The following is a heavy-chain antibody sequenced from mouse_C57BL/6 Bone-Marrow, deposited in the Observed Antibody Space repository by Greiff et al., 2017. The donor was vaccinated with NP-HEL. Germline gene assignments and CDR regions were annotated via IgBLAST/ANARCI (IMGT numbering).Heavy chain of an antibody. J-gene: IGHJ4*01. V-gene: IGHV1-64*01. Sequence: QVQLQQPGAELVKPGASVKLSCKASGYTFTSYWMHWVKQRPGQGLEWIGMIHPNSGSTNYNEKFKSKATLTVDKSSSTAYMQLSSQTSEDSAVYYCARWGLRGAMDYWGQGTSVTVSS. D-gene: IGHD2-13*01. CDR1: GYTFTSYW. CDR3: ARWGLRGAMDY. CDR2: IHPNSGST.